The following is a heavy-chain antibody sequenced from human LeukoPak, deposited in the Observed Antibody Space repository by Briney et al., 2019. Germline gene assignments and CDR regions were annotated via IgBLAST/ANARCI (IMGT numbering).Heavy chain of an antibody. CDR2: INPNSGGA. Sequence: ASVKVSCKASGYTFTGYYMHWVRQAPGQGLEWMGWINPNSGGAMFAQNFHGRVTMTTDTSISTAYMELSRLRAEDTALYYCAKDATWELGHDAFDIWGQGTMVTVSS. CDR3: AKDATWELGHDAFDI. CDR1: GYTFTGYY. J-gene: IGHJ3*02. D-gene: IGHD1-26*01. V-gene: IGHV1-2*02.